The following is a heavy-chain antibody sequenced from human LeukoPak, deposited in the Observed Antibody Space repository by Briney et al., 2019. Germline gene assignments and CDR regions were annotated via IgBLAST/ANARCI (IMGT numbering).Heavy chain of an antibody. CDR2: ISAYNGNT. J-gene: IGHJ4*02. CDR3: ARDLSSSWYVGRGDY. CDR1: GYTFTSYG. V-gene: IGHV1-18*01. Sequence: ASVKVSCKASGYTFTSYGISWVRQAPGQGLEWMGWISAYNGNTNYAQKLQGRVTMTTDTSTSTAYMELRSLRSDDTAVYYCARDLSSSWYVGRGDYWGQGTLVTVSS. D-gene: IGHD6-13*01.